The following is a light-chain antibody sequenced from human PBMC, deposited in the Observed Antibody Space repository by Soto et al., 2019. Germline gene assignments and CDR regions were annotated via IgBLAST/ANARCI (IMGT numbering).Light chain of an antibody. CDR3: SSYTTIFTYV. Sequence: QSVLTQPASVSGSPGQSITISCSGTSSNIGGYNVVSWYQQHPGKAPKVIVYEGIKRPSGVSDRFSGSTSGSTASLTISGLQAEDEADYYCSSYTTIFTYVFGTGTKVTVL. CDR2: EGI. CDR1: SSNIGGYNV. V-gene: IGLV2-14*02. J-gene: IGLJ1*01.